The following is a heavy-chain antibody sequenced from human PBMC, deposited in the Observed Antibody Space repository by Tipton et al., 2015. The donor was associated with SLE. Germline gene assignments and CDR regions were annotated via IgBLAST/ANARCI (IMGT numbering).Heavy chain of an antibody. D-gene: IGHD1-26*01. J-gene: IGHJ4*02. CDR3: ARARGGSYFLDY. CDR1: GYTFTSFG. CDR2: ISPYNGNT. V-gene: IGHV1-18*01. Sequence: QSGAEVKKPGASVKVSCKTSGYTFTSFGITWVRQAPGQGLEWMGWISPYNGNTNYAQKFQGGVTMTTDTFTKTVYLDLRSLISDDTAVYYCARARGGSYFLDYWGQGTLVTVSS.